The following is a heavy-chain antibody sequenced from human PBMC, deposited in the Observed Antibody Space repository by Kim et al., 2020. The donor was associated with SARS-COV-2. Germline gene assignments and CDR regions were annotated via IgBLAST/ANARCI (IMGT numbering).Heavy chain of an antibody. Sequence: NDNPSIKSRVTTSVDTSKNQFSLKLRSVTAADTAVYYCARVRRYSYYYMDVWGKGTPVTVSS. CDR3: ARVRRYSYYYMDV. J-gene: IGHJ6*03. V-gene: IGHV4-59*01.